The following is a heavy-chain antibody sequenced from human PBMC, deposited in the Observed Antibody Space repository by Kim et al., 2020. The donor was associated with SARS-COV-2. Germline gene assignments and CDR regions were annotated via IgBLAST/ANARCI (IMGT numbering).Heavy chain of an antibody. Sequence: SETLSLTCSVSGGSISRSSYYWGWIRQPPGKGLEWIGSIYYSGSSNYNPSLKSRVTISVDTSKNQFSLKLSSVTAADTAVYYCARRRFLEWLSPFDYWGQGTRVTVSS. V-gene: IGHV4-39*01. J-gene: IGHJ4*02. CDR1: GGSISRSSYY. D-gene: IGHD3-3*01. CDR2: IYYSGSS. CDR3: ARRRFLEWLSPFDY.